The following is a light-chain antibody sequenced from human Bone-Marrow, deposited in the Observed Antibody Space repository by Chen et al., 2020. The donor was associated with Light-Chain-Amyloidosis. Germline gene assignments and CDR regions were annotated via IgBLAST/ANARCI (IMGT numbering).Light chain of an antibody. CDR1: QSVLYSSNNTNY. J-gene: IGKJ3*01. Sequence: VMPQAPDSLAVSLGERATINCKSSQSVLYSSNNTNYLAWYQQKPGQPPKLLISWASTRESGVPDRFTGSGSGTDFTLTISSLQAEDVAVYYCQQYYSAPFTFGPGTKVNIK. V-gene: IGKV4-1*01. CDR3: QQYYSAPFT. CDR2: WAS.